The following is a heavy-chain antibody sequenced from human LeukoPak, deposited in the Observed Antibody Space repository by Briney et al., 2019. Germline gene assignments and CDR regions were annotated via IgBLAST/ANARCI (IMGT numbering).Heavy chain of an antibody. J-gene: IGHJ5*02. CDR3: AKYDNWFDP. CDR1: GFTFSSYW. V-gene: IGHV3-30*18. Sequence: PGGSLRLSCAASGFTFSSYWMHWVRQAPGKGLEWVAVISYDGSNKYYADSVKGRFTISRDNSKNTLYLQMNSLRAEDTAVYYCAKYDNWFDPWGQGTLVTVSS. CDR2: ISYDGSNK.